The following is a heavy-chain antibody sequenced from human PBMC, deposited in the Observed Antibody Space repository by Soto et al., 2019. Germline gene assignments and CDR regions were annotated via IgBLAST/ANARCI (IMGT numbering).Heavy chain of an antibody. V-gene: IGHV4-59*08. Sequence: PSETLSLTCTVSGGSMNSYYWSWIRQPPGKGLEWIGYIYYSGTTNYNPSLKSRVTISVDTSKNQFSLKLNSVTAADTAMYYCARHRSSQFFPPGYCSGDTFPLVPWFDPWGQGILVTVSS. CDR1: GGSMNSYY. D-gene: IGHD2-15*01. J-gene: IGHJ5*02. CDR3: ARHRSSQFFPPGYCSGDTFPLVPWFDP. CDR2: IYYSGTT.